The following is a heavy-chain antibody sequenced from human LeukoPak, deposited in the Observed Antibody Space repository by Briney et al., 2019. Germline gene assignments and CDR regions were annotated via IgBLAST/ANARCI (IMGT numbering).Heavy chain of an antibody. J-gene: IGHJ6*04. D-gene: IGHD2-2*01. CDR3: AREDIVVVPAAIGREYYYYGMDV. CDR1: GGTFSSYA. Sequence: HVASVKVSCKASGGTFSSYAISWVRQAPGQGLEWMGGIIPIFGTANYAQKFQGRVTITADKSTSTAYMELSSLRSEDTAVYYCAREDIVVVPAAIGREYYYYGMDVRGKGTTVTVSS. V-gene: IGHV1-69*06. CDR2: IIPIFGTA.